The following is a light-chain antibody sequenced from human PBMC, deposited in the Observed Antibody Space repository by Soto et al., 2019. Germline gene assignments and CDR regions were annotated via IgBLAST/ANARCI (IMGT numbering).Light chain of an antibody. J-gene: IGLJ1*01. V-gene: IGLV2-14*01. CDR3: ASFRSGTILV. Sequence: QSALTHPASVSGSPGQSVTISCTGPRSDIGDSNFISWYQHSPGKAPRLLIYEVNNRPSGVSKRFSGSKAGNTASLTISGLLDDDEADYFCASFRSGTILVFGSGTKVTAL. CDR2: EVN. CDR1: RSDIGDSNF.